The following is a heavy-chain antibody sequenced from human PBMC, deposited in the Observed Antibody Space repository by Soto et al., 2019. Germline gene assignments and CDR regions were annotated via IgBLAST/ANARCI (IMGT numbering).Heavy chain of an antibody. D-gene: IGHD1-26*01. CDR3: AKDVVVGATTGLGDYYYYYGMDV. CDR2: ISYDGSNK. V-gene: IGHV3-30*18. J-gene: IGHJ6*02. CDR1: GFTFSSYG. Sequence: GGSLRLSCAASGFTFSSYGMHWVRQAPGKGLEWVAVISYDGSNKYYADSVKGRFTISRDNSKNTLYLQMNSLRAEDTAVYYCAKDVVVGATTGLGDYYYYYGMDVWGQGTTVTVSS.